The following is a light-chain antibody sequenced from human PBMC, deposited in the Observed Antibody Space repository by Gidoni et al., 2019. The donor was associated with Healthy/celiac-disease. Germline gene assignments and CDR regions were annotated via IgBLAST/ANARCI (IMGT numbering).Light chain of an antibody. CDR1: SSNIGAGYD. CDR3: QSYDSSLSGSEV. J-gene: IGLJ2*01. V-gene: IGLV1-40*01. Sequence: SVLTQPPSVSGAPGQRVPISCPGSSSNIGAGYDVHWYQQLPGTAPKLLIYGNSNRPSGVPDRFSGSKSGTSASLAITGLQAEDEADYYCQSYDSSLSGSEVFGGGTKLTVL. CDR2: GNS.